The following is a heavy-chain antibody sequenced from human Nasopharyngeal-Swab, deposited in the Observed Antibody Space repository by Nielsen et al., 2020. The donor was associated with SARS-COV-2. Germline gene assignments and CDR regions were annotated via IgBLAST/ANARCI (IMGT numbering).Heavy chain of an antibody. D-gene: IGHD2-15*01. V-gene: IGHV3-7*01. Sequence: GGSLRLSCAASGFTFSSYWMSWVRQAPGKVLGWVANIKQDGSEKYYVDSVKGRFTISRDNAKNSLYLQMNSLRAEDTAVYYCARDLHCSGGSCYSYGMDVWGQGTTVTVSS. J-gene: IGHJ6*02. CDR3: ARDLHCSGGSCYSYGMDV. CDR1: GFTFSSYW. CDR2: IKQDGSEK.